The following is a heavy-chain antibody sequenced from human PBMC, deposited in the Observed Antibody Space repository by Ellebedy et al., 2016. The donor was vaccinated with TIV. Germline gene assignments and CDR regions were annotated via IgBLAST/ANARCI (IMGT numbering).Heavy chain of an antibody. Sequence: AASVKVSCKASGYTFTSYDINWVRQATGQGLEWMGWMNPNSGNTGYAQKFQGRVTMTIETSTSTGYMELRSLRSDDTAVYYCARGFRYGSGRWPLDYWGQGTLVTVSS. J-gene: IGHJ4*02. CDR2: MNPNSGNT. V-gene: IGHV1-8*01. D-gene: IGHD4-23*01. CDR1: GYTFTSYD. CDR3: ARGFRYGSGRWPLDY.